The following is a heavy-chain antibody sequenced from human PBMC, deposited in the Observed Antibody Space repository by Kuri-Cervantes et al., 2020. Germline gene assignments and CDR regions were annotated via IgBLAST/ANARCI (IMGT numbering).Heavy chain of an antibody. CDR3: AKDMQVLLNDYGDYLFDN. CDR1: GFSFGDYA. D-gene: IGHD4-17*01. CDR2: ISWNSGSI. Sequence: SCAASGFSFGDYAMHWVRQAPGKGLEWVSGISWNSGSISYADSVKGRFTISRDNAKNSLFLQMNSLRPEDTALYFCAKDMQVLLNDYGDYLFDNWGQGTLVTVSS. V-gene: IGHV3-9*01. J-gene: IGHJ4*02.